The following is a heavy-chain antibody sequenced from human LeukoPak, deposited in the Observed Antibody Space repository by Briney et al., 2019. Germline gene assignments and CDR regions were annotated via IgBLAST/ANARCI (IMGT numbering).Heavy chain of an antibody. CDR2: IKQDGSDK. Sequence: GGSLRLSCAASGFTFSSYWMSWVRQAPGKGLEWVANIKQDGSDKYYVDSVKGRFTISRDNAKNSLYLQMNSLRAEDTAVYYCARASGSGKPHYWGQGTLVTVSS. J-gene: IGHJ4*02. CDR1: GFTFSSYW. V-gene: IGHV3-7*01. CDR3: ARASGSGKPHY. D-gene: IGHD3-10*01.